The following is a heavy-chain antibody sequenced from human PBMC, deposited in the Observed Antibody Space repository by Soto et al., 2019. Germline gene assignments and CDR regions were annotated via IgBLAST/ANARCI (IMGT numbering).Heavy chain of an antibody. D-gene: IGHD3-16*01. Sequence: TRSLGCTFSGGSIDDDCGSWIRQPPGEGLEYIGYMFYTGRADYNAAFTSRVTMSVDTSTNQFSLKLRSVSAADTAVYYCARSGPSFEGAVWGRGIQV. CDR2: MFYTGRA. J-gene: IGHJ4*02. CDR3: ARSGPSFEGAV. CDR1: GGSIDDDC. V-gene: IGHV4-59*01.